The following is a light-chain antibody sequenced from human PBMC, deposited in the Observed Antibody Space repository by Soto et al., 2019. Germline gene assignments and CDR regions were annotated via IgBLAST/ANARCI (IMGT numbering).Light chain of an antibody. J-gene: IGKJ1*01. V-gene: IGKV1-5*03. CDR2: KAS. CDR1: QSISSW. CDR3: QQYGSTSPWT. Sequence: DIQMTQSPSTLSASVGDRVTITCRASQSISSWLAWYQQKPGRAPKLLIYKASSLETGVPSWFSGSGSETEFILIIISLRPYDFSSYYCQQYGSTSPWTFGQGTKAEIK.